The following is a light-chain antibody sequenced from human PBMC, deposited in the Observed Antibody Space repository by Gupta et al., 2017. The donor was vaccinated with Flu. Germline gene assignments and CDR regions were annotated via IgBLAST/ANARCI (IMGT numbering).Light chain of an antibody. V-gene: IGLV1-40*01. J-gene: IGLJ2*01. Sequence: QFVLTQPPSVSGAPGQRVTIPCTGSSPNIGSGYDVHWYQQVPGRAPKRRIFGNNNRPSGAGDRFPGSKSGTSASLAIAGLQAEDEADYYCQSYDNSLSGSKVFGGGTKLTVL. CDR1: SPNIGSGYD. CDR2: GNN. CDR3: QSYDNSLSGSKV.